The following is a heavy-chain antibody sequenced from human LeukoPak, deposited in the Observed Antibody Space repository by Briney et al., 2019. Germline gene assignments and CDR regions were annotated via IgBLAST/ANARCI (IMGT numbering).Heavy chain of an antibody. Sequence: PGGSLRLSCAASGFTVSSNYMSWVRQAPGKGLEWVSVIYSGGSTYYADSVKGRFTTSRDNSKNTLYLQMNSLRAEDTAVYYCARGGSYSLLDYWGQGTLVTVSS. D-gene: IGHD4-11*01. CDR3: ARGGSYSLLDY. CDR2: IYSGGST. V-gene: IGHV3-66*02. J-gene: IGHJ4*02. CDR1: GFTVSSNY.